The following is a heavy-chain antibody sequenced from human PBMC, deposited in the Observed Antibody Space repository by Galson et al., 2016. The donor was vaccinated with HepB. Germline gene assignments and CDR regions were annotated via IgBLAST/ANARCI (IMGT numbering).Heavy chain of an antibody. V-gene: IGHV3-7*04. CDR1: RFTFSTSW. CDR3: ARDFSWNALDY. Sequence: SLRLSCAASRFTFSTSWMTWVRQAPGKGLEWVANISPDGNTVNYLDSVKGRFTISRDNAKTSLFLQMNSLRAEDTSVYYCARDFSWNALDYWGQGALVTVSA. J-gene: IGHJ4*02. CDR2: ISPDGNTV. D-gene: IGHD1-1*01.